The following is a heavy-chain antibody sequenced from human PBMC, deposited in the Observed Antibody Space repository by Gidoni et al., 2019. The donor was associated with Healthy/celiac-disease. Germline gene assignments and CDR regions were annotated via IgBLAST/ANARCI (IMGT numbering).Heavy chain of an antibody. D-gene: IGHD2-2*01. J-gene: IGHJ5*02. V-gene: IGHV4-34*01. CDR1: GGSFSGYY. CDR2: INHSGRT. Sequence: QVQLQQWGAGLLKPSETLSLTCAVYGGSFSGYYWSWIRQPPGKGLEWIGEINHSGRTNYNPSLKSRVTISVDTSKNQFSLKLSSVTAADTAVYYCARGRGCSSTSCTSWFDPWGQGTLVTVSS. CDR3: ARGRGCSSTSCTSWFDP.